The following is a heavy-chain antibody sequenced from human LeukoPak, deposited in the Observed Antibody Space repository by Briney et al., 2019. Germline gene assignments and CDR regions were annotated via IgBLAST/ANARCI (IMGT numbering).Heavy chain of an antibody. D-gene: IGHD3-22*01. CDR3: ARDRRYDSSGYSLDY. Sequence: ASVKVSCKASGYTFSSYYMHWVRQAPRQGLEWIGLINPSGGSTNYAQKFQGRVTMTRDTSTSTVYMELSSLRSEDTAVYYCARDRRYDSSGYSLDYWGRGTLVTVSS. CDR2: INPSGGST. V-gene: IGHV1-46*01. J-gene: IGHJ4*02. CDR1: GYTFSSYY.